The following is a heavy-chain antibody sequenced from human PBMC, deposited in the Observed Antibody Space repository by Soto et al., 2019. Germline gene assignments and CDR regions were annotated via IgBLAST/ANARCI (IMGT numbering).Heavy chain of an antibody. V-gene: IGHV1-69*01. J-gene: IGHJ4*02. D-gene: IGHD6-13*01. CDR1: GGTFSSYA. Sequence: QVQLVQSGAKVKKPGTSVKVSCKASGGTFSSYAISWVREAPGQGLEWMGGIIPIFGTANYAQKFQGRVTITADESTSTAYMELSSLRSEDTAVYYCARVGYAGYSSSGGDDYWGQGTLVTVSS. CDR2: IIPIFGTA. CDR3: ARVGYAGYSSSGGDDY.